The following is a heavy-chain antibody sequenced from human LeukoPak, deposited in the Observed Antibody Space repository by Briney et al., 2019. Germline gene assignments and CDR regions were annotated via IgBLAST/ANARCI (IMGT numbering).Heavy chain of an antibody. V-gene: IGHV3-74*01. CDR2: IRSDGSDA. J-gene: IGHJ4*02. Sequence: GGSLRLSCAASGFTFSDTWMHWVRQVAGKGLGWVSRIRSDGSDARYAESVKGRFTISRDNAKNPLYLQMNSLRDEDTAVYYCARDWFHAIDYWGQGPLVTVSS. D-gene: IGHD2/OR15-2a*01. CDR1: GFTFSDTW. CDR3: ARDWFHAIDY.